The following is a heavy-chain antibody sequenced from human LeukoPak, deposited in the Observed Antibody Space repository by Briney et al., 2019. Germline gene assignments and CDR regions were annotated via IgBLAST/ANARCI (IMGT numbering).Heavy chain of an antibody. V-gene: IGHV3-30*18. CDR2: ISYDGSNK. J-gene: IGHJ4*02. CDR3: AKDRPLESDIVVVPAAIGY. CDR1: GLNFRSFW. D-gene: IGHD2-2*01. Sequence: GGSLRLSCAVSGLNFRSFWMSWVRQAPGKGLEWVAVISYDGSNKYYADSVKGRSTISRDNSKNTLYLQMNSLRAEDTAVYYCAKDRPLESDIVVVPAAIGYWGQGTLVTVSS.